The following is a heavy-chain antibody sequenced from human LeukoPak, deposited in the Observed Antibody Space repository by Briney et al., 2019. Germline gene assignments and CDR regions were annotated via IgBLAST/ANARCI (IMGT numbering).Heavy chain of an antibody. CDR2: MNPNSGNT. D-gene: IGHD3-10*01. CDR3: ARSGGFGELLYGGYDY. J-gene: IGHJ4*02. Sequence: ASVKVSCKASGYTFTSYDINWVRQATGQGLEWMGWMNPNSGNTGYAQKLQGRVTMTTDTSTSTAYMELRSLRSDDTAVYYCARSGGFGELLYGGYDYWGQGTLVTVSS. V-gene: IGHV1-8*02. CDR1: GYTFTSYD.